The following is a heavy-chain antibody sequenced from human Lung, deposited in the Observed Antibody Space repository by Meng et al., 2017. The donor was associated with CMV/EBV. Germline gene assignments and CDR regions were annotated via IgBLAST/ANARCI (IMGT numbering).Heavy chain of an antibody. D-gene: IGHD2-21*01. V-gene: IGHV3-7*01. J-gene: IGHJ6*02. CDR3: VRYANSHYVMDV. CDR2: IKEDGSGQ. Sequence: GGSLRLXCAASGFTFTTFWMTWVRQAPGKGLEWVANIKEDGSGQWYVDSVKGRFTISRDNAKQSVYLQMDSLRAEDTAAYYCVRYANSHYVMDVSGQGATVTVSS. CDR1: GFTFTTFW.